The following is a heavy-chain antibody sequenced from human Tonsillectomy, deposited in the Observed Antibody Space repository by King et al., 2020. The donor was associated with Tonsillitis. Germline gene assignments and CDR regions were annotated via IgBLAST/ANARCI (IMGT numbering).Heavy chain of an antibody. Sequence: VQLVESGGDSVQPGGSLRLSCAASGLAISRYWLHWVRQGPGKGLEWVARLDNGGGTSYADSVRGRFIISRDNAKNTLFMQMNSLTAEETAVYYCGTVFEYWGQGVLVTVSS. CDR1: GLAISRYW. CDR2: LDNGGGT. CDR3: GTVFEY. V-gene: IGHV3-74*01. D-gene: IGHD2-2*01. J-gene: IGHJ4*02.